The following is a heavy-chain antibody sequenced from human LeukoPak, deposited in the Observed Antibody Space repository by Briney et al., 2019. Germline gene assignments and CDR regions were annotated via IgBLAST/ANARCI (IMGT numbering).Heavy chain of an antibody. CDR3: SCSNTNY. Sequence: GGSLRLSCAASGFTFSSYWMTWVRQAPGKGLEWVANTNQDGIEKYYVDSVKGRFTLSRDNAKNSLYLQMNSLRAEDTAVYYCSCSNTNYWGQGTLVIVSS. J-gene: IGHJ4*02. V-gene: IGHV3-7*01. CDR2: TNQDGIEK. D-gene: IGHD2-2*01. CDR1: GFTFSSYW.